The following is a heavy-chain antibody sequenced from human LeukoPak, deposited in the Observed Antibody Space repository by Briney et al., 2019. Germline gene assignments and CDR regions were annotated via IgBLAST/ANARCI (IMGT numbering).Heavy chain of an antibody. CDR2: IYHSGST. CDR1: GYFISSGYY. V-gene: IGHV4-38-2*02. Sequence: SETLSLTCTASGYFISSGYYWGWIRQPPGKGLEWIGSIYHSGSTYYNPSLKSRVTISVDTSKNQFSLKLSSVTAADTAVYYCARDFDYYDRSGYYFGAFDIWGQGTMVTVSS. CDR3: ARDFDYYDRSGYYFGAFDI. D-gene: IGHD3-22*01. J-gene: IGHJ3*02.